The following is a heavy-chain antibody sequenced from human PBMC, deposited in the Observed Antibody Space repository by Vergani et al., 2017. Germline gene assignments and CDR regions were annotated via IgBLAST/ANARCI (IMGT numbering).Heavy chain of an antibody. CDR1: GGSFSGYY. V-gene: IGHV4-34*01. Sequence: QVQLQQWGAGLLKPSETLSLTCAVSGGSFSGYYWSWIRQPPGKGLEWIGYIYYSGSTSYNPSLKSRVTISVDTSKNQFSLKLSSVTAADTAVCYCARAPGLYYDFWSGYYSRFDPWGQGTLVTVSS. D-gene: IGHD3-3*01. CDR2: IYYSGST. J-gene: IGHJ5*02. CDR3: ARAPGLYYDFWSGYYSRFDP.